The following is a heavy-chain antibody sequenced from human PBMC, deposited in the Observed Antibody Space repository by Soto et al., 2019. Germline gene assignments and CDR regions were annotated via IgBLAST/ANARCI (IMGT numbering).Heavy chain of an antibody. CDR1: GGSFSGYY. V-gene: IGHV4-34*01. D-gene: IGHD2-15*01. CDR3: ARGRSGGWGWFDP. Sequence: QVQLQQWGAGLLKPSETLSLTCAVYGGSFSGYYWSWIRQPRGKGLEWIGEINHSGSTNYNPSLKSRVTISVDTSKNQFSLKLSSVTAADTAVYYCARGRSGGWGWFDPWGQGTLVTVSS. J-gene: IGHJ5*02. CDR2: INHSGST.